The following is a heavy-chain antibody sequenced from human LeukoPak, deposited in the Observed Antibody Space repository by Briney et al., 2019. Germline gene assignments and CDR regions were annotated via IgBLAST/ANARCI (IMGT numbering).Heavy chain of an antibody. CDR3: ARGITVTTTSDHLDF. CDR1: GGSISSYY. V-gene: IGHV4-59*01. J-gene: IGHJ4*02. CDR2: VFYTGTT. Sequence: KASETLSLTCTVSGGSISSYYWSWIRQPPGKGLEWIGHVFYTGTTKYHPSLKSRIAISVDTSSNQFSLKLRSVTTADTAVYYCARGITVTTTSDHLDFWGQGILVTVPS. D-gene: IGHD4-17*01.